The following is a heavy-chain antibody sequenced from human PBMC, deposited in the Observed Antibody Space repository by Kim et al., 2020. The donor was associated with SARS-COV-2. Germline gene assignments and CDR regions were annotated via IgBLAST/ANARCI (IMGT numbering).Heavy chain of an antibody. CDR3: ARTTGTTTYYYAMDV. CDR1: GLTFSSYS. J-gene: IGHJ6*02. V-gene: IGHV3-48*02. Sequence: GGSLRLSCAASGLTFSSYSMNWVRQAPGKGLEWVSDIDSSGFSTYYADSVKGRFTISRDNAKNSLYLQMNSLRDEDTAVYYCARTTGTTTYYYAMDVWGRGTTVTFSS. D-gene: IGHD1-1*01. CDR2: IDSSGFST.